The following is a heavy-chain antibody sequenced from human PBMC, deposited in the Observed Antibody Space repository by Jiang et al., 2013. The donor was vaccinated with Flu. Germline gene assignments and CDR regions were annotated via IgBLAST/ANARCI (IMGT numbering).Heavy chain of an antibody. CDR1: GYTFTSYA. D-gene: IGHD2-15*01. J-gene: IGHJ5*02. Sequence: SVKVSCKASGYTFTSYAMNWVRQAPGQGLEWMGWINTNTGNPTYAQGFTGRFVFSLDTSVSTAYLQISSLKAEDTAVYYCARPAAKGYCSGGSCYWFDPWGQGTLVTVSS. CDR2: INTNTGNP. V-gene: IGHV7-4-1*02. CDR3: ARPAAKGYCSGGSCYWFDP.